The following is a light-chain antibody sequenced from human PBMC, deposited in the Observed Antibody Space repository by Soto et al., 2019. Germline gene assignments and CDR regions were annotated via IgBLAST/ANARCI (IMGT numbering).Light chain of an antibody. J-gene: IGKJ4*01. Sequence: DLVMTQSPLSLPVTPGEPASISCRSSQSLLHSNGYNYLDWYLQKPGQSPQLLIYLGSNRASGVPDRFSGSGSGTDFTLKISSVEAEDVGVYYCMQALQTPLTFGGGTKVEIK. CDR1: QSLLHSNGYNY. V-gene: IGKV2-28*01. CDR3: MQALQTPLT. CDR2: LGS.